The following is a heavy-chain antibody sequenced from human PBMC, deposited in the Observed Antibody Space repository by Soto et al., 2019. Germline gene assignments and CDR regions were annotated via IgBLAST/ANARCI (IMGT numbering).Heavy chain of an antibody. Sequence: SVKVSCKASGGTFSSYTISWVRQAPGQGLEWMGRIIPILGIANYAQKFQGRVTITADKSTSTAYMELSSLRSEDTAVYYCARTAAEIAAALYWFDPWGQGTLVTVSS. CDR2: IIPILGIA. D-gene: IGHD6-13*01. V-gene: IGHV1-69*02. CDR1: GGTFSSYT. CDR3: ARTAAEIAAALYWFDP. J-gene: IGHJ5*02.